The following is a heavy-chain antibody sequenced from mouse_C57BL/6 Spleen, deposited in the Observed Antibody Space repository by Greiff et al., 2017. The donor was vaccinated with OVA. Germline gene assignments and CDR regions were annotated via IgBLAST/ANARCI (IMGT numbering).Heavy chain of an antibody. Sequence: VQLQQSGTELVKPGASVKLSCKASGYTFTSYWLHWVKQRPGQGLEWIGNINPSNGGTNYNEKFKSKATLTVDKSSSTAYMQLSSLTSEDSAVYYCARSGFDYYGSSSAWFAYWGQGTLVTVSA. CDR3: ARSGFDYYGSSSAWFAY. D-gene: IGHD1-1*01. V-gene: IGHV1-53*01. CDR1: GYTFTSYW. J-gene: IGHJ3*01. CDR2: INPSNGGT.